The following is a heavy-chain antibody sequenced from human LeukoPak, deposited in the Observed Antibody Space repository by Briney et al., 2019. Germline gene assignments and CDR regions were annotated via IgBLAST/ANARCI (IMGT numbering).Heavy chain of an antibody. D-gene: IGHD3-22*01. J-gene: IGHJ4*02. CDR1: GFTFSSYA. Sequence: GGSLRLSCAASGFTFSSYAMHWVRQAPGKGLEWVAVISYDGSNKYYADSVKGRFTISGDNSKNTLYLQMNSLRAEDTAVYYCARVKRIYDSSGNFDYWGQGTLVTVSS. CDR3: ARVKRIYDSSGNFDY. CDR2: ISYDGSNK. V-gene: IGHV3-30-3*01.